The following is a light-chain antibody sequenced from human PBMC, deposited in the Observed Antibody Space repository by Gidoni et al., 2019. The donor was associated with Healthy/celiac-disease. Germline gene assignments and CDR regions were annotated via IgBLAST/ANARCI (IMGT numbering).Light chain of an antibody. CDR1: QSVSSSY. CDR2: GAS. V-gene: IGKV3-20*01. CDR3: QQYGSSLIT. J-gene: IGKJ5*01. Sequence: EIVLTPSPGTLAVPPGERATLSCRASQSVSSSYLAWYQQKPGQAPRLLIYGASSRATGIPDRFSGSGYGTDFTLTISRLEPEDFAVYYCQQYGSSLITFGQGTRLEIK.